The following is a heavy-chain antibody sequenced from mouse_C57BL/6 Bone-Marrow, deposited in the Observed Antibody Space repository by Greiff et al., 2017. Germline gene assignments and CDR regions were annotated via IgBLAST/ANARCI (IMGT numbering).Heavy chain of an antibody. Sequence: VQLQQSGAELVKPGASVKLSCKASGYIFTDYTIHWVKQRSGQGLEWIGWFYPGSGSIKYNERFKDKATLTADKSSNTVYMELSRLTSADSAVYFCERHERYYDYEEYFDYWGQGTTLTVSS. CDR3: ERHERYYDYEEYFDY. V-gene: IGHV1-62-2*01. CDR1: GYIFTDYT. CDR2: FYPGSGSI. J-gene: IGHJ2*01. D-gene: IGHD2-4*01.